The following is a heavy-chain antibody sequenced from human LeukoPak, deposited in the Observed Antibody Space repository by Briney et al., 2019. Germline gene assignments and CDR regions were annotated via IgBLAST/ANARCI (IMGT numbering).Heavy chain of an antibody. CDR1: GFTFSSYS. V-gene: IGHV3-21*01. D-gene: IGHD1-26*01. CDR2: ISFGSSYV. J-gene: IGHJ4*02. CDR3: ARDWVGATHSV. Sequence: GSLRLSCAASGFTFSSYSMNWVRQAPGKGLEWVSSISFGSSYVYYADSVKGRFTISRDNAKNSLYLQMNSLRAEDTAVYHCARDWVGATHSVWGQGTLVTVSS.